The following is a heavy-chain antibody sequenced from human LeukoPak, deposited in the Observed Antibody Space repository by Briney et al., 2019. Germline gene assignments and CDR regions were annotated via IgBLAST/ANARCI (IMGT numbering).Heavy chain of an antibody. CDR3: ARGEINDNWFDP. CDR1: GGTFSSYT. J-gene: IGHJ5*02. CDR2: IIPILGIA. D-gene: IGHD3-10*01. Sequence: SVKVSCKASGGTFSSYTISWVRQAPGQGLEWMGRIIPILGIANYAQKFQGRVTITADKSMSTAYMELSSLRSEDTAVYYCARGEINDNWFDPWGQGTLVTVSS. V-gene: IGHV1-69*02.